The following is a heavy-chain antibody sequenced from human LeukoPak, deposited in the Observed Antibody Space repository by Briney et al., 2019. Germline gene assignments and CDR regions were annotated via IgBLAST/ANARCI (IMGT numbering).Heavy chain of an antibody. D-gene: IGHD3-22*01. V-gene: IGHV3-21*01. CDR1: GFTFSSYT. J-gene: IGHJ4*02. CDR3: ARGQIYYDGSGFDY. CDR2: ISTSSSHI. Sequence: KSGGSLRLSCAASGFTFSSYTMNWVRQAPGKGLEWVSSISTSSSHIYFADSVKGRFTISRDNAKNSLSLQMNSLRADDTAVYYCARGQIYYDGSGFDYWGQGTLVTVSS.